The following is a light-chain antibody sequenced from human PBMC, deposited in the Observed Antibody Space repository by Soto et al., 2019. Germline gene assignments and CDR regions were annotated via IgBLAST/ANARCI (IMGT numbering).Light chain of an antibody. CDR2: GAS. CDR1: QSVSNNY. CDR3: QQYGSSGT. J-gene: IGKJ1*01. Sequence: EIVLTQSRGTLSLSPGPRSTLSCRASQSVSNNYLAWYQQKPGQAPRILIYGASNRATGIPDRFSGSGSGTDFTLTISRLEPEDFAVYYCQQYGSSGTFGQGTKVDIK. V-gene: IGKV3-20*01.